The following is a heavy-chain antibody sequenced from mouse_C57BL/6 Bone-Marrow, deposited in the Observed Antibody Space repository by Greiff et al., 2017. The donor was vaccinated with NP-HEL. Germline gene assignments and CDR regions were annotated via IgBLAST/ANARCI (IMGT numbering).Heavy chain of an antibody. CDR1: GFTFSSYA. CDR3: TKIYYGNYDYYAMDY. V-gene: IGHV5-9-1*02. Sequence: EVKLVESGEGLVKPGGSLKLSCAASGFTFSSYAMSWVRQTPEKRLEWVAYLSSGGDYIYYADTVKGRFTISRDNARNTLYLQMSSLKSEDTAMYYCTKIYYGNYDYYAMDYWGQGTSVTVSS. J-gene: IGHJ4*01. D-gene: IGHD2-1*01. CDR2: LSSGGDYI.